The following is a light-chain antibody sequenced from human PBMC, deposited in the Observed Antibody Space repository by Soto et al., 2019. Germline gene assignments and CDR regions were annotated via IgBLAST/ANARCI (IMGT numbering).Light chain of an antibody. CDR1: QSITSY. CDR3: QQYGSSGT. Sequence: EIVLTQSPAYLSLTPWERVTLSCRASQSITSYLAWYQKKPGQTPRLLIYGASNRATGIPDRFSGSGSGTDFTLTISRLEPEDFAVYYCQQYGSSGTFGQGTKVDIK. J-gene: IGKJ1*01. CDR2: GAS. V-gene: IGKV3-20*01.